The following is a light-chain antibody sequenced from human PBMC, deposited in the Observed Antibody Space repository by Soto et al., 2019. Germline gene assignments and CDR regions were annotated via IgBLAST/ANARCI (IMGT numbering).Light chain of an antibody. Sequence: EIVLTQSPATLSVSPGDRATLYCRASQYIDNFLGWYQQKPGQPPRLLVYDASTRATGIPSRFSGSGSGADLPPPLSNLEPDDFAIFPCPQRTGWPLPFGGGTKV. J-gene: IGKJ4*01. CDR1: QYIDNF. V-gene: IGKV3-11*01. CDR2: DAS. CDR3: PQRTGWPLP.